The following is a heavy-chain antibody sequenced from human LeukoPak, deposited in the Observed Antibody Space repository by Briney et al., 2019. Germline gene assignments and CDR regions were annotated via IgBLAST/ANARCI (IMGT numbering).Heavy chain of an antibody. D-gene: IGHD3-10*01. CDR1: GFTFSSYE. Sequence: GGSLRLSCAASGFTFSSYEMNWVRQAPGKGLEWVSYISSSGSTIYYADSVKGRFTFSRDNAKNSLYLQMNSLRAEDTAVYYCARESGLTMVRGTFDYWGQGTLVTVSS. J-gene: IGHJ4*02. CDR2: ISSSGSTI. CDR3: ARESGLTMVRGTFDY. V-gene: IGHV3-48*03.